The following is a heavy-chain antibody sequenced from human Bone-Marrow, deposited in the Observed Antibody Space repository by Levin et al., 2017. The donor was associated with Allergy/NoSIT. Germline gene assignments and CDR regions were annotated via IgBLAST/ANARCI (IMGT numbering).Heavy chain of an antibody. D-gene: IGHD2-21*02. CDR3: TSDKKSDGVTPDWYFDL. CDR1: GFSFSTSE. CDR2: ISSSGSTK. J-gene: IGHJ2*01. V-gene: IGHV3-48*03. Sequence: LSLTCAASGFSFSTSEMNWVRQAPGKGLEWISYISSSGSTKYYADSVKGRFTISSKNSLYLQMNSLRAEDTAIYYCTSDKKSDGVTPDWYFDLWGRGTPVTVSS.